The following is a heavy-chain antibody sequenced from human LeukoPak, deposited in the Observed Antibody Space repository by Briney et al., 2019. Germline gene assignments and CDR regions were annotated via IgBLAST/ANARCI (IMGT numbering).Heavy chain of an antibody. J-gene: IGHJ4*02. V-gene: IGHV3-15*01. CDR3: ITEPHDYGDFTFGY. Sequence: GGSLRLSCGASELSFKNVWRSWVRQAPGEGRGWVGRISSKSVGGTTDYAAPVKGRVTISREDSTNTLSLQMSALKAEDTALYFCITEPHDYGDFTFGYWGQGTLVTVSS. CDR1: ELSFKNVW. D-gene: IGHD4-17*01. CDR2: ISSKSVGGTT.